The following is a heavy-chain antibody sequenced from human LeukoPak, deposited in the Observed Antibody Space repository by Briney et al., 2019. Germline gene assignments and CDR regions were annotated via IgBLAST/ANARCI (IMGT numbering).Heavy chain of an antibody. CDR2: ISYDGSNK. J-gene: IGHJ4*02. CDR3: AKGKAAAGRTVTPTIDY. V-gene: IGHV3-30*18. CDR1: GFTFSSYG. D-gene: IGHD6-13*01. Sequence: PGGSLRLSCAASGFTFSSYGMHWVRQAPGKGLEWVAVISYDGSNKYYADSVKGRFTISRDNSKNTLYLQMNSLRAEDTAVYYCAKGKAAAGRTVTPTIDYWGQGTLVTVSS.